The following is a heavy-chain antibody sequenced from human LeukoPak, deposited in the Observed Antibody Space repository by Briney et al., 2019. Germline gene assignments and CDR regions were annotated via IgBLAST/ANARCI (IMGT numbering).Heavy chain of an antibody. J-gene: IGHJ4*02. Sequence: ASVKVSCKASGYTFTSYGISWVRQAPGQGLEWMGWISAYNGNTNYAQKPQGRVTMTTDTSTSTAYMELRSLRSDDTAVYYCARDKLKGSSGWYDYWGQGTLVTVSS. V-gene: IGHV1-18*04. CDR3: ARDKLKGSSGWYDY. CDR2: ISAYNGNT. CDR1: GYTFTSYG. D-gene: IGHD6-19*01.